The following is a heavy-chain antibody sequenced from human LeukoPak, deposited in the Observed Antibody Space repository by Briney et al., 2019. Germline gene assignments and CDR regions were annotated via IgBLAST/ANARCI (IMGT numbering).Heavy chain of an antibody. Sequence: PGGSLRLSCAASGFTFSSYAMSWVRQAPGKGLEWVSAISGGGGSTFYADSVKGRFTISRDNSKNTLYPQMNSLRADDTAVYYCAKHMTYADYFFDYWGQGTLVTVSS. CDR3: AKHMTYADYFFDY. CDR1: GFTFSSYA. V-gene: IGHV3-23*01. D-gene: IGHD4-17*01. CDR2: ISGGGGST. J-gene: IGHJ4*02.